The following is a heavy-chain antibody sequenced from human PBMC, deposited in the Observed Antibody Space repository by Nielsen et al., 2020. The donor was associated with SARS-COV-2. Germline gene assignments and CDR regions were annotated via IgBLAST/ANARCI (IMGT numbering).Heavy chain of an antibody. CDR2: INHSGST. Sequence: SQPLSLTCAVYGGSFSGYYWSWIRQPPGKGLEWIGEINHSGSTNYNPSLKSRVTISVDTSKNQFSLKLSSVTAADTAVYYCARGVYYGSGTHFDYWGQGTLVTVAS. V-gene: IGHV4-34*01. J-gene: IGHJ4*02. CDR1: GGSFSGYY. CDR3: ARGVYYGSGTHFDY. D-gene: IGHD3-10*01.